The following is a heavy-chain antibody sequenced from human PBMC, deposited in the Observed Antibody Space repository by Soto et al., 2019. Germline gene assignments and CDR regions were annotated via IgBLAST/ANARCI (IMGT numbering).Heavy chain of an antibody. CDR1: GFTFSTYG. CDR3: VKDHCGGDCYSNPYFDY. Sequence: QVQLVESGGGVVQPGRSLRLSCVASGFTFSTYGIHWVRQAPGKGLEWLAVIWYDGSKKYYADSVQGRFTISRDNSKNTGYLQMNSLRAEDTAVYYCVKDHCGGDCYSNPYFDYWGQGTLVTVSS. V-gene: IGHV3-33*06. CDR2: IWYDGSKK. D-gene: IGHD2-21*02. J-gene: IGHJ4*02.